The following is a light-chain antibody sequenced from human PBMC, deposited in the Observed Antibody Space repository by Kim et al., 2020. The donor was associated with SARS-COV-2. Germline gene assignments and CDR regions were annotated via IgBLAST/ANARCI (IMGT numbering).Light chain of an antibody. Sequence: SLAPGERATLSCRASQSVNNFLAWYQQKPGQAPRLLIYDASNRATGIPARFSGSGSGTDFTLTISSLEPEDFAVYYCQQRSNWITFGQGTRLEIK. CDR1: QSVNNF. CDR3: QQRSNWIT. CDR2: DAS. J-gene: IGKJ5*01. V-gene: IGKV3-11*01.